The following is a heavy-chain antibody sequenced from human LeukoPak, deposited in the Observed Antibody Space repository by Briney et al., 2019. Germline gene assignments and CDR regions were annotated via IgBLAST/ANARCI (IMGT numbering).Heavy chain of an antibody. CDR2: IYTSGST. CDR3: AGSGYSSGWHE. D-gene: IGHD6-19*01. V-gene: IGHV4-4*07. Sequence: SETLSLTCTVSGGSISSYYWSWIRQPAGKGLEWIGRIYTSGSTNYNPSLKSRVTMSVDTSKNQFSLELSSVTAADTAVYYCAGSGYSSGWHEWGQGTLVTVSS. J-gene: IGHJ4*02. CDR1: GGSISSYY.